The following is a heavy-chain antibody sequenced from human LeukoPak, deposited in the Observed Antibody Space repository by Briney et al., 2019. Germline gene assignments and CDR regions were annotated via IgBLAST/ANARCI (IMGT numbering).Heavy chain of an antibody. D-gene: IGHD2-21*01. CDR1: GFTVSSNY. V-gene: IGHV3-53*01. Sequence: GGSLRLSCAASGFTVSSNYMSWVRQAPGKGMEWVSVIYSGGSTYYADSVKGRFTTPRDISKNTLYLQMNSLRAEDTAVYYCASVNGDGAEYFQHWGQGTLVTVSS. CDR3: ASVNGDGAEYFQH. CDR2: IYSGGST. J-gene: IGHJ1*01.